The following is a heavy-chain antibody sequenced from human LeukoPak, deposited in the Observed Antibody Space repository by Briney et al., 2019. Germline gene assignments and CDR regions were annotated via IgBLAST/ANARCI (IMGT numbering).Heavy chain of an antibody. J-gene: IGHJ4*02. CDR3: AREAVYYDSSGYYFDY. Sequence: GRSLRLSCAASGFTFSSYGMHWVRQAPGKGLEWVAVIWYDGSNKYYADSVKGRFTISRGNSKNTLHLQMNSLRAEDTAVYYCAREAVYYDSSGYYFDYWGQGTLVTVSS. CDR1: GFTFSSYG. V-gene: IGHV3-33*01. CDR2: IWYDGSNK. D-gene: IGHD3-22*01.